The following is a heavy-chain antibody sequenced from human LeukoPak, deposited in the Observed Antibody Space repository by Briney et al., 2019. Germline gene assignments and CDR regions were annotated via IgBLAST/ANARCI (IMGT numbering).Heavy chain of an antibody. Sequence: ASVKVSCKASGGTFSSYAISWVRQAPGQGLEWMGGIIPIFGTANYAQKFQGRVTITADESTSTAYMELSSLRSEDMAVYYCARGRDGYNDAFDIWGQGTMVTVSS. CDR2: IIPIFGTA. CDR3: ARGRDGYNDAFDI. D-gene: IGHD5-24*01. V-gene: IGHV1-69*13. CDR1: GGTFSSYA. J-gene: IGHJ3*02.